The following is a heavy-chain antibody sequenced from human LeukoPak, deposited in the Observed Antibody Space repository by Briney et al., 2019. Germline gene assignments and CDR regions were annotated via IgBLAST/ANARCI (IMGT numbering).Heavy chain of an antibody. J-gene: IGHJ5*01. CDR1: GFTFSSYAM. V-gene: IGHV4-4*02. Sequence: GSLRLSCAASGFTFSSYAMSWVRQAPGKGLEWIGEIYHSGSTNYNPSLKSRVTISVDKSKNQFSLKLSSVTAADTAVYYCARQYSSSWFDYWGQGTLVTVSS. CDR3: ARQYSSSWFDY. CDR2: IYHSGST. D-gene: IGHD6-13*01.